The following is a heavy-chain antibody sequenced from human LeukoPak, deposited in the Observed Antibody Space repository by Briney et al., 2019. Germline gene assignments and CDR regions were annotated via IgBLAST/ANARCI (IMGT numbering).Heavy chain of an antibody. V-gene: IGHV4-39*01. CDR2: IYYSGSS. D-gene: IGHD4/OR15-4a*01. Sequence: SETLSLTCSVSGGSINNNDCYWGWIRQPPGKGLEWIASIYYSGSSYYNPSLKSRVTISVDTSKSQFSLKLSSVTAADPAVYCCVRQDYAGYFDYWGQGTLVTVSS. J-gene: IGHJ4*02. CDR1: GGSINNNDCY. CDR3: VRQDYAGYFDY.